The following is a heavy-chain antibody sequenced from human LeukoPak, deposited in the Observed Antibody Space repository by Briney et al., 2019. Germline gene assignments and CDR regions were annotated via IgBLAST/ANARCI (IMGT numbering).Heavy chain of an antibody. CDR1: GGSISSGGYY. CDR3: AAEGGSGSYFYYFDY. Sequence: SQTLSLTCTVSGGSISSGGYYWSWIRQHPGKGLEWIGYIYYSGSTYYNPSLKSRVTISVDTSKDQFSLKLSSVTAADTAVYYCAAEGGSGSYFYYFDYWGQGTLVTVSS. D-gene: IGHD3-10*01. V-gene: IGHV4-31*03. J-gene: IGHJ4*02. CDR2: IYYSGST.